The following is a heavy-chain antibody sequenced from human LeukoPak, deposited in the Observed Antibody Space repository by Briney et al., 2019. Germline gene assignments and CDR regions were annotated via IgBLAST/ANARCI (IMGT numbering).Heavy chain of an antibody. CDR3: ARYDARGSASTRFDY. CDR2: IYGTGST. CDR1: GASISSDDYY. V-gene: IGHV4-39*02. D-gene: IGHD1-26*01. J-gene: IGHJ4*02. Sequence: SETLSLTCTVSGASISSDDYYWGWIRQPPGKGLEWIGRIYGTGSTSYNPSLMNRVTMSVDTSKNHFSLKLTSVTAADTAVYYCARYDARGSASTRFDYWGQGILVTISS.